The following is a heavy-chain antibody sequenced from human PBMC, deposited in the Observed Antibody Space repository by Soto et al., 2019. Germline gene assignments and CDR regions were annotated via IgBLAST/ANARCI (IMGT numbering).Heavy chain of an antibody. J-gene: IGHJ4*02. Sequence: QVQLEHSGAEVKKPGSSVRVSCKASGGPFSNDIITWVRQAPGQGLEWVGRIIPLLTTSTYAQKFQGRLTLTADRSTGTAYMDLKNLTSADTAVYYCARDSPIGSTFSGYDAIDYWGQGTRITVSS. CDR2: IIPLLTTS. CDR3: ARDSPIGSTFSGYDAIDY. D-gene: IGHD5-12*01. V-gene: IGHV1-69*08. CDR1: GGPFSNDI.